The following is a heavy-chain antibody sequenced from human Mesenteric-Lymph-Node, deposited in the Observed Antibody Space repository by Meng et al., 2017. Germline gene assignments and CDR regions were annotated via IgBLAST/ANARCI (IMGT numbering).Heavy chain of an antibody. CDR2: IKQDGSEK. D-gene: IGHD4-11*01. J-gene: IGHJ5*02. CDR1: GFTFSGHW. V-gene: IGHV3-7*03. Sequence: GESLKISCTASGFTFSGHWMNWVRQAPGKGLEWVANIKQDGSEKHYVDSVKGRFTISRDNAKNSLYLQMNSLRAEDTALYYCACSNYEVRRQNWFDPWGQGTLVTVSS. CDR3: ACSNYEVRRQNWFDP.